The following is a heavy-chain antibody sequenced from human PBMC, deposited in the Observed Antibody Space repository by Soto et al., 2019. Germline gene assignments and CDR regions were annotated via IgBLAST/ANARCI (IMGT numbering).Heavy chain of an antibody. CDR1: GFTLSSYG. V-gene: IGHV3-30*18. J-gene: IGHJ4*02. Sequence: GSLRLSCAASGFTLSSYGMHWVRQAPGKGLEWVAIISYDGSNKYYADSVKGRFIISRDNSKNTLYLQMNSLRVEDMDVFYCAKDRQRDYYGSGSLDYWGQGTLVTVSS. CDR2: ISYDGSNK. CDR3: AKDRQRDYYGSGSLDY. D-gene: IGHD3-10*01.